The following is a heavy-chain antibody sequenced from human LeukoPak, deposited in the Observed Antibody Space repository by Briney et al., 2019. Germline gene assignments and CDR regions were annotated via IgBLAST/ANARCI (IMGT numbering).Heavy chain of an antibody. CDR1: GLTFSSYA. CDR2: ISCSGGTT. V-gene: IGHV3-23*01. CDR3: AKGDGYNSAFDI. D-gene: IGHD5-24*01. J-gene: IGHJ3*02. Sequence: GGSLRLSCAASGLTFSSYAMSWVRQAPGKGLEWVSGISCSGGTTYYADSVKGRFSISRDNSKNTLYLQMNSLRVEDTAVYYCAKGDGYNSAFDIWGQGTMVTVSS.